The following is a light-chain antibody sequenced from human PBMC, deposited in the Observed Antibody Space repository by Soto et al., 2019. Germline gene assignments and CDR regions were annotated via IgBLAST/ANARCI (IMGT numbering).Light chain of an antibody. V-gene: IGKV3D-15*01. Sequence: EIVLTQTTGTLFLSPGERATLSCRASQSFNSAYLAWYQQKPGQAPRLLIYDASNRATGIPARFSGTGSETDFTLTISCLQSEDSAIYFCQQYNNWPFSFGPGTRLEI. CDR1: QSFNSAY. CDR2: DAS. J-gene: IGKJ5*01. CDR3: QQYNNWPFS.